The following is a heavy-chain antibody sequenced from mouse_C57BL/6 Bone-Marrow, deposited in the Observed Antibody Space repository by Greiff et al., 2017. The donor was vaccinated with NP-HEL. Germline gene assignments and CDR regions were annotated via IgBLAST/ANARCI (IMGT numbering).Heavy chain of an antibody. CDR1: GYTFTDYE. CDR2: IDPETGGT. J-gene: IGHJ1*03. CDR3: TRKYSDV. Sequence: QVQLQQSGAELVRPGASVTLSCKASGYTFTDYEMHWVKQTPVHGLEWIGAIDPETGGTAYNQKFKGKAILTADKSSSTAYMELRSLTAEDSAVYYCTRKYSDVWGTGTTVTVSS. V-gene: IGHV1-15*01.